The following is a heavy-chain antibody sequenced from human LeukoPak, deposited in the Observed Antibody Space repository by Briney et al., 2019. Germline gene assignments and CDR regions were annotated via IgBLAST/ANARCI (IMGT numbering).Heavy chain of an antibody. CDR1: GFTFSSYG. V-gene: IGHV3-33*01. CDR2: IWYDGSNK. J-gene: IGHJ4*02. CDR3: ARGRYQLLWDFDY. Sequence: GGSLRLSCAASGFTFSSYGMHWVRQAPGKGLEWVAVIWYDGSNKYYADSVKGRFTISRDNSKNTLYLQMNSLRAEDTAVYYCARGRYQLLWDFDYWGQGTLVTVFS. D-gene: IGHD2-2*01.